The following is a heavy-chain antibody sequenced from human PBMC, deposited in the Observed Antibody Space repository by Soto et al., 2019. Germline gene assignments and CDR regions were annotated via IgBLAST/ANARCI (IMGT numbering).Heavy chain of an antibody. V-gene: IGHV4-34*01. Sequence: QVQLQQWGAGLLKPSETLSLTCAVYGGSFSGYYWSWIRQPPGKGLEWMGEINHSGSTNDTPSLKSRVTISVATSKNQFSLKLSSVTAADTAVYYCARAAPRYCTGGSCYSGRDSWGQGTLVTVSS. CDR1: GGSFSGYY. CDR2: INHSGST. D-gene: IGHD2-15*01. J-gene: IGHJ4*02. CDR3: ARAAPRYCTGGSCYSGRDS.